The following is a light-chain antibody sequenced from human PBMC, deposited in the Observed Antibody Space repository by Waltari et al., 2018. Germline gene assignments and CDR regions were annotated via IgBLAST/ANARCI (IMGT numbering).Light chain of an antibody. V-gene: IGLV3-1*01. CDR2: QDR. Sequence: SYEVTQSPSMSVSPGQTARITCSGNNLANKYVCWYQQKPGQSPVLVIYQDRKRPSGIPARFSGSNSGDTATLTISETQSMDEGDYFCQVWDSSTYMVFGGGTKLTVL. J-gene: IGLJ2*01. CDR3: QVWDSSTYMV. CDR1: NLANKY.